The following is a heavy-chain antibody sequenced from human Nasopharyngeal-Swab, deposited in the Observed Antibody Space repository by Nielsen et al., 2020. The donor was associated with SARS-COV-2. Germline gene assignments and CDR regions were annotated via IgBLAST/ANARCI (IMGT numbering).Heavy chain of an antibody. CDR3: AKAGAGSWYGDY. Sequence: GGSLRLSCAASGFTVSSNYMSWVRQAPGKGLEWVSVIYSGGSTYYADPVKGRFTISRDNSKNTLYLQMNSLRAEDTAVYYCAKAGAGSWYGDYWGQGTLVTVSS. CDR1: GFTVSSNY. J-gene: IGHJ4*02. V-gene: IGHV3-53*05. D-gene: IGHD6-13*01. CDR2: IYSGGST.